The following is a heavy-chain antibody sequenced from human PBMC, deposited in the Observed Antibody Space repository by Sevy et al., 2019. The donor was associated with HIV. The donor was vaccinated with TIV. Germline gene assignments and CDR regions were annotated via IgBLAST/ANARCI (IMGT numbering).Heavy chain of an antibody. D-gene: IGHD2-15*01. CDR2: INPNSGGT. J-gene: IGHJ6*02. Sequence: ASVKVSCKASGYTFTGYYMHWVRQAPGQGLEWMGWINPNSGGTNYAQKFQGRVTMTRDTSISTAYMELSRLRSDDTAVYYCARGPMVAATGLYYYYYGMDVWGQGTMVTVSS. V-gene: IGHV1-2*02. CDR1: GYTFTGYY. CDR3: ARGPMVAATGLYYYYYGMDV.